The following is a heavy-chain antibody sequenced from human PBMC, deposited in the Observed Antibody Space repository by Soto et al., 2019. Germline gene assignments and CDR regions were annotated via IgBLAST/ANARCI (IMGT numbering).Heavy chain of an antibody. V-gene: IGHV2-5*02. J-gene: IGHJ4*02. D-gene: IGHD2-2*01. CDR2: IYWDGDE. CDR3: AHGSCTSADCYPNPYLDY. CDR1: GFSLSTSAEG. Sequence: QITLKESGPTLVKPTQTLTLTCTFSGFSLSTSAEGVGWIRQPPGKALEWLALIYWDGDERYSPSLKSRLTITKDTSQNQVVLTMTNMDPADTATYSCAHGSCTSADCYPNPYLDYWGQGILVTVSS.